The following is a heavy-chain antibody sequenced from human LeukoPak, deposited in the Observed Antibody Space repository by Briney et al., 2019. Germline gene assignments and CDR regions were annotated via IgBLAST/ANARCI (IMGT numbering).Heavy chain of an antibody. CDR1: GFTFSSYA. V-gene: IGHV3-30-3*01. D-gene: IGHD6-13*01. CDR2: ISYDGSNK. Sequence: PGGSLRLSCAASGFTFSSYAMHWVRQAPGKGLEWVAVISYDGSNKYYADSVKGRFTISRDSSKNTLYLQMNSLRAEDTAVYYCARVRHAAGYSSSWYPHYFDYWGQGTLVTVSS. J-gene: IGHJ4*02. CDR3: ARVRHAAGYSSSWYPHYFDY.